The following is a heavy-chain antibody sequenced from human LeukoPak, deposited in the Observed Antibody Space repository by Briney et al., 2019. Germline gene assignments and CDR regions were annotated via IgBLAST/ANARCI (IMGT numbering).Heavy chain of an antibody. D-gene: IGHD3-9*01. CDR1: GGSFSGYY. Sequence: SETLSLTCAVYGGSFSGYYWSWIRQPPGKGLEWIGEINHSGSTNYNPSLKSRVTISVDTSKNQFSLKLSSVAAADTAVYYCARAYDILTGYWSRVYYFDYWGQGTLVTVSS. J-gene: IGHJ4*02. V-gene: IGHV4-34*01. CDR2: INHSGST. CDR3: ARAYDILTGYWSRVYYFDY.